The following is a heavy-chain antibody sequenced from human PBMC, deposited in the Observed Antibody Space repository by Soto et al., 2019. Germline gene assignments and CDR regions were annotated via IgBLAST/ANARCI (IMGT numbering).Heavy chain of an antibody. CDR1: GFSLSTSGVG. J-gene: IGHJ5*02. Sequence: QITLKESGPTLVKPTQTLTLTCTFSGFSLSTSGVGVGWIRQPPGKALEWLALIYWDDDKRYSPSLKSRLTITKDTSKNQVVLTMTNMDPVHTATYYCAHSLYDYVWGTNWFDPWGQGTLVTVSS. CDR3: AHSLYDYVWGTNWFDP. D-gene: IGHD3-16*01. V-gene: IGHV2-5*02. CDR2: IYWDDDK.